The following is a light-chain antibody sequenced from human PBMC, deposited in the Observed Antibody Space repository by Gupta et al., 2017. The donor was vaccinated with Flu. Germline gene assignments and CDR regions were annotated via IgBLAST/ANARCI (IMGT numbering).Light chain of an antibody. CDR3: SSYTTSNTWV. J-gene: IGLJ3*02. V-gene: IGLV2-14*01. CDR2: EVT. CDR1: SSDVGGYNY. Sequence: SAPTQPASVSGSPGQSITISCTATSSDVGGYNYVSWFQQHPGKAHILIIYEVTNRPAGVSSRFSGSKSGYTASLTISGLQAEDEADYYCSSYTTSNTWVFGGGTKLTVL.